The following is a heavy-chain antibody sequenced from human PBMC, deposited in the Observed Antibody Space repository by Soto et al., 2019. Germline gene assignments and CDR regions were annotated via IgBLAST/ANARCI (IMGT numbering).Heavy chain of an antibody. CDR3: AKGGHLSFFDY. V-gene: IGHV3-23*01. Sequence: EVQLSDSGGGLVQPGGSLRLSCEASGLKFSHYAMTWVRQAPGRGPEWVSTVSGIGDETFYADSVRSRFTISRDNSKDTAYLVMNSLRVEDTAVYYCAKGGHLSFFDYWGQGTLVTVSS. CDR2: VSGIGDET. CDR1: GLKFSHYA. J-gene: IGHJ4*02.